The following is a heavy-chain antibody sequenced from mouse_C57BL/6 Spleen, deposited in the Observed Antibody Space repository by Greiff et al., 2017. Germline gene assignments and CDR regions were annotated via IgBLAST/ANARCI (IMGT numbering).Heavy chain of an antibody. J-gene: IGHJ2*01. Sequence: EVKLLESGPGLVKPSQSLSLTCSVTGYSIPSGYYWNWIRQFPGNKLEWMGYISYDGSNNYNPSLKNRISITRDTSKNQFFLKLNSVTTEDTATYYCARGYYGSSYDYWGQGTTLTVSS. D-gene: IGHD1-1*01. CDR2: ISYDGSN. V-gene: IGHV3-6*01. CDR3: ARGYYGSSYDY. CDR1: GYSIPSGYY.